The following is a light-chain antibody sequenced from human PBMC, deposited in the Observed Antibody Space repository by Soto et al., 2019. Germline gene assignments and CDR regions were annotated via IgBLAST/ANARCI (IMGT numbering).Light chain of an antibody. Sequence: QSALTQPRSVSGSPGQSVTISCTGTSSDVGGYNYVSWYQQHPGKAPKPIIYDVNKRPSGVPDRFSGSRSGNTASLTISGFQAEDEADYYCCSYAGSYTYVFGTGTKVTVL. CDR3: CSYAGSYTYV. V-gene: IGLV2-11*01. CDR2: DVN. J-gene: IGLJ1*01. CDR1: SSDVGGYNY.